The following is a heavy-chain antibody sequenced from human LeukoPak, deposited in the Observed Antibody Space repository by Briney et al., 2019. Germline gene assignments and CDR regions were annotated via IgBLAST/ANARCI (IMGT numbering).Heavy chain of an antibody. CDR3: ARRAPMSTVNTGSWYFDL. V-gene: IGHV3-48*04. J-gene: IGHJ2*01. D-gene: IGHD4-17*01. CDR1: GFTFSSYS. CDR2: ISSSSSTI. Sequence: GGSLRLSCAASGFTFSSYSMNWVRQAPGKGLEWVSYISSSSSTIYYADSVKGRFTISRDNAKNSLYLQMNSLRSEDTAVYFCARRAPMSTVNTGSWYFDLWGRGTLVTVSS.